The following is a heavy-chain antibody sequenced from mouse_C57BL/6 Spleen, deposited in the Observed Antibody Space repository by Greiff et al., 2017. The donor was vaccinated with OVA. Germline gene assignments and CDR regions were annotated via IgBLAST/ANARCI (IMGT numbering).Heavy chain of an antibody. V-gene: IGHV1-4*01. CDR3: ARWDYDGFYYAMDY. Sequence: QVQLQQSGAELARPGASVKMSCKASGYTFTSYTMHWVKQRPGQGLEWIGYINPSSGYTKYNQKFKDKATLTADKSSSTAYMQLSSLTSEDSAVYYCARWDYDGFYYAMDYWGQGTSVTVSS. J-gene: IGHJ4*01. D-gene: IGHD2-4*01. CDR1: GYTFTSYT. CDR2: INPSSGYT.